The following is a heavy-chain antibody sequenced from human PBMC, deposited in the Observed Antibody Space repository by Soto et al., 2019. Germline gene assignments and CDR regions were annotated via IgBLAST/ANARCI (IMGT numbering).Heavy chain of an antibody. D-gene: IGHD3-22*01. CDR3: ARAPMVLTQSYFDA. V-gene: IGHV4-59*01. J-gene: IGHJ4*02. CDR2: ISSSGNT. CDR1: EGSMSNFY. Sequence: PSESLSLACPVSEGSMSNFYWSWIRQPPGKGLEWIGYISSSGNTNYNPSLKSRVSISVDTSKNQFSLNLTSVTAADTAVYYCARAPMVLTQSYFDAWGQGTPVTVSS.